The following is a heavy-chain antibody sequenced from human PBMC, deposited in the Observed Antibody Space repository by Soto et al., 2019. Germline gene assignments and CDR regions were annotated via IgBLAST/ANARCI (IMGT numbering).Heavy chain of an antibody. Sequence: SEPLSLTCTVSGASISSSSYYWGWIRQPPGKGLEWIGSIYYSGSTYYNPSLKSRVTISVDTSKNQFSLKLSSVTAADTAVYYCARRPLRYFDSLLSWFDPWCQGTLVTICS. CDR1: GASISSSSYY. D-gene: IGHD3-9*01. V-gene: IGHV4-39*01. CDR3: ARRPLRYFDSLLSWFDP. J-gene: IGHJ5*02. CDR2: IYYSGST.